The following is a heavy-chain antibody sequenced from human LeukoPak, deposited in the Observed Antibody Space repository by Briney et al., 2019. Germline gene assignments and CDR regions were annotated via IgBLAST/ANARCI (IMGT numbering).Heavy chain of an antibody. Sequence: GSLRLSCAASGFTFSSYAMSWVRQAPGKGLEGVSAISGSGGSTYYADSVKGRFTISRDNSKNTLYLQMNSLRAEGTAVYYCAKFEVAAMADYWGQGTLVAVSS. CDR1: GFTFSSYA. J-gene: IGHJ4*02. V-gene: IGHV3-23*01. D-gene: IGHD2-15*01. CDR2: ISGSGGST. CDR3: AKFEVAAMADY.